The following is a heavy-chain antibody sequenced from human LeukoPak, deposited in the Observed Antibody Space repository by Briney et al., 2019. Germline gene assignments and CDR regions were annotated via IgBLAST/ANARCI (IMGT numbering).Heavy chain of an antibody. D-gene: IGHD1-26*01. CDR2: ISYDGSNK. Sequence: GGSLRLSCAASGFTFSSYAMHWVRQAPGKGLEWVAVISYDGSNKYYADSVKGRFTIYRDNSKNTLYLQMNSLRAEDTAVYYCAREIRLGPYYYYGMDVWGKGTTVTVSS. V-gene: IGHV3-30*04. CDR1: GFTFSSYA. CDR3: AREIRLGPYYYYGMDV. J-gene: IGHJ6*04.